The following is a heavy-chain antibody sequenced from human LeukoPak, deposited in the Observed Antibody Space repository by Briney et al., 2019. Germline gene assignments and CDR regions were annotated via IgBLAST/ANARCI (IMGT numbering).Heavy chain of an antibody. CDR2: ISYDGSNK. J-gene: IGHJ6*03. Sequence: PGRSLRLSCAASGFTFSSYAMHWVRQAPGKGLEWVAVISYDGSNKYYADSVKGRFTISRDNSKSTLYLQMNSLRAEDTAVYYCARDHTPYYYYYMDVWGKGTTVTVSS. CDR3: ARDHTPYYYYYMDV. V-gene: IGHV3-30*04. CDR1: GFTFSSYA.